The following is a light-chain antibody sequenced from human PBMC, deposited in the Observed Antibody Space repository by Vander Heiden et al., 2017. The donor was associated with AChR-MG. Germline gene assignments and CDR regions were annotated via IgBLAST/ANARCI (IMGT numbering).Light chain of an antibody. J-gene: IGLJ3*02. Sequence: QSVLTQPPSVSGAPGQRVTISCTGSSSNIGTGYHVHWYQQLPGTAPKLLIFGNNNRPSGVPDRFSGSKSGTSASLAITGLQAEDEADYYCQSYDSSLSGWVFGGGTKLTGL. CDR2: GNN. V-gene: IGLV1-40*01. CDR1: SSNIGTGYH. CDR3: QSYDSSLSGWV.